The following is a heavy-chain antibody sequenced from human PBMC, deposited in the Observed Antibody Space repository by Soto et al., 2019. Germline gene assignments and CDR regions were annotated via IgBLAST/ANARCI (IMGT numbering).Heavy chain of an antibody. CDR1: GDSMRSGAYY. V-gene: IGHV4-31*03. CDR2: IYHSGDT. J-gene: IGHJ4*02. Sequence: SETLSLPCSVSGDSMRSGAYYWSWIRQHPGKGLEWIAYIYHSGDTHYNPSLRSRITISVDTSKNQFSLKLTSVTDADTAVYYCASTYSGYLDNWGQGTLVTVSS. CDR3: ASTYSGYLDN. D-gene: IGHD3-22*01.